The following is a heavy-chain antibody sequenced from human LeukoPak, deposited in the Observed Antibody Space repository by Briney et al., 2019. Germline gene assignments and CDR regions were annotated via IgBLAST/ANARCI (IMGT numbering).Heavy chain of an antibody. J-gene: IGHJ5*01. V-gene: IGHV4-59*12. CDR2: IYYRGGT. CDR3: ARRPRGVIIKTWFDS. CDR1: GASITDAY. Sequence: SETLSLTCNVSGASITDAYWSWLRQPPGKGLEWIGYIYYRGGTNYNPSLKSRVTIFLDTSKNQFSLNLSSVTAADTAVYYCARRPRGVIIKTWFDSWGQGTLVTVSS. D-gene: IGHD3-10*01.